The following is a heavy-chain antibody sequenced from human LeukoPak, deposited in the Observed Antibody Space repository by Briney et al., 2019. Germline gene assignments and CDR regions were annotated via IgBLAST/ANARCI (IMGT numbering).Heavy chain of an antibody. CDR2: ISSSGSTI. J-gene: IGHJ4*02. D-gene: IGHD2-15*01. V-gene: IGHV3-48*03. CDR3: ARGIRYCSGGSCYSGYFDY. CDR1: GFTFSSYE. Sequence: PGGSLRLSCAASGFTFSSYEMNWVRQAPGKGLEWVSYISSSGSTIYYADSVKGRFTISRDNAKNSLYLQMNSLRAEDTAVYYCARGIRYCSGGSCYSGYFDYWGQGTLVTVSS.